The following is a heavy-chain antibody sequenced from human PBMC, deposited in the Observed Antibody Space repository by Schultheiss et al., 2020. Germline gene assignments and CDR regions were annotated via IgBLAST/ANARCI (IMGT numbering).Heavy chain of an antibody. CDR1: GGSISSYY. D-gene: IGHD3-22*01. CDR3: ASGYYYDSSGYYPIDY. Sequence: SETLSLTCTVSGGSISSYYWSWIRQPAGKGLEWIGRIYTSGSTNYNPSLKSRVTMSVDTSKNQFSLKLSSVTAADTAVYYCASGYYYDSSGYYPIDYWGQGTLVTVSS. V-gene: IGHV4-4*07. J-gene: IGHJ4*02. CDR2: IYTSGST.